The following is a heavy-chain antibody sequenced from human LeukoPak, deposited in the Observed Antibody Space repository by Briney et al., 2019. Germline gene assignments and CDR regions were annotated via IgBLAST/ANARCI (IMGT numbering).Heavy chain of an antibody. CDR1: GFTFSSYS. Sequence: GGSLRVSCAASGFTFSSYSMNWVRQAPGKGLEWVSSISSSSSYIYYADSVKGRFTISRDNAKNSLYLQMNSLRAEDTAVYYCARADYDFQSYYYYMDVWGKGTTVTVSS. D-gene: IGHD3-3*01. J-gene: IGHJ6*03. V-gene: IGHV3-21*01. CDR3: ARADYDFQSYYYYMDV. CDR2: ISSSSSYI.